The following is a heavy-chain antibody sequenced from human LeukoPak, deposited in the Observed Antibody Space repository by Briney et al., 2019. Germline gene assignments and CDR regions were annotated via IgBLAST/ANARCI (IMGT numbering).Heavy chain of an antibody. D-gene: IGHD3-10*01. V-gene: IGHV3-74*01. CDR2: INSDGSST. J-gene: IGHJ4*02. Sequence: PGGSLRLSCAASGFTFSSYWMHWVRQAPGKGLVLVSRINSDGSSTSYADSVKGRFTISRDNAKNTLYLQMNSLRAEDTAVYYCVRPDYYYGAGSYGGDYWGQGTLVTVSS. CDR3: VRPDYYYGAGSYGGDY. CDR1: GFTFSSYW.